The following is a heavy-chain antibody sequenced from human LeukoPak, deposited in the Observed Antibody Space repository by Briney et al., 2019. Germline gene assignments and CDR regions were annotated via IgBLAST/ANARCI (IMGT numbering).Heavy chain of an antibody. CDR1: GFTFSSYW. J-gene: IGHJ4*02. V-gene: IGHV3-74*01. D-gene: IGHD3-10*01. Sequence: GGSLRLSCAASGFTFSSYWMHWVRQAPGKGLVWVSCINSDGSSTSYADSVKGRFTISRDNAKNTLYLQMNSLRVEDTAVCYCARALGSGWVYFLGGQGTLVTVSS. CDR3: ARALGSGWVYFL. CDR2: INSDGSST.